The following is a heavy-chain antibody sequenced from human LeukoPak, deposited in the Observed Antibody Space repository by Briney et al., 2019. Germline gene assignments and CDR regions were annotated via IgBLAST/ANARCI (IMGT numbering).Heavy chain of an antibody. CDR3: ARDGQYYYYGMDV. V-gene: IGHV4-31*02. CDR2: IYYSGST. Sequence: WVRQAPGKGLEWIGYIYYSGSTYYNPSLKSRVTISVDTSKNQFSLKLSSVTAADTAVYYCARDGQYYYYGMDVWGQGTTVTVSS. J-gene: IGHJ6*02.